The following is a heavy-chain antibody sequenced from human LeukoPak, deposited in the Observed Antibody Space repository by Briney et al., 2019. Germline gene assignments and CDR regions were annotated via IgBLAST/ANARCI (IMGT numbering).Heavy chain of an antibody. V-gene: IGHV3-21*01. J-gene: IGHJ3*02. D-gene: IGHD2-8*01. CDR2: ISISSSYI. CDR1: GFTFSRYS. Sequence: GGSLRLSCAASGFTFSRYSMNWVRQAPGKGLEWVSSISISSSYIYYADSVKGRFTMSRDNAKNSLYLQVNSLRAEDTAVYYCARGDRLREIPPLIRNKNAFDIWGQGTMVTVSS. CDR3: ARGDRLREIPPLIRNKNAFDI.